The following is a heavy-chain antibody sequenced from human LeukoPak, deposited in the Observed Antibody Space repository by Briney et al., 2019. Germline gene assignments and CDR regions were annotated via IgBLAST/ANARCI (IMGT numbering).Heavy chain of an antibody. CDR1: GWSFSGYY. D-gene: IGHD4-23*01. J-gene: IGHJ3*02. V-gene: IGHV4-34*01. Sequence: SETLSLTCAVYGWSFSGYYWSWIRQPPGKGLEWIGEINHSGSTNYNPSLKSRVTISVDTSKNQFSLKLSSVTAADTAVYYCARGGTNDYGGNSGIDAFDIWGQGTMVTVSS. CDR2: INHSGST. CDR3: ARGGTNDYGGNSGIDAFDI.